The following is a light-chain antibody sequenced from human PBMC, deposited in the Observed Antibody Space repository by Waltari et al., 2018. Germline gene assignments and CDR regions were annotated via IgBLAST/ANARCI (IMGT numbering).Light chain of an antibody. Sequence: QSALTQPVPVSGSPGQSITISCTGTSSDVGSYNYVAWYQQYPGKAPKLMIYDVSNRPSGVSNRFSGSKSGNTASLTISGLQADDEADYYCSSYTTISTLVFGGGTKLTVL. J-gene: IGLJ2*01. V-gene: IGLV2-14*01. CDR3: SSYTTISTLV. CDR1: SSDVGSYNY. CDR2: DVS.